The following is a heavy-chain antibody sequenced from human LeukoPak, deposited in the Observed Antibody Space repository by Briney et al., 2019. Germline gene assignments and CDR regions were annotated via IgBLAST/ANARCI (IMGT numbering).Heavy chain of an antibody. CDR1: GFTFSSYW. J-gene: IGHJ4*02. CDR3: ARDQWKNIVATILDY. V-gene: IGHV3-7*01. D-gene: IGHD5-12*01. Sequence: GGSPRLSCAASGFTFSSYWMSWVRQAPGKGLEWVANIKQDGSEKYYVDSVKGRFTISRDNAKNSLYLQMNSLRAEDTAVYYCARDQWKNIVATILDYWGQGTLVTVSS. CDR2: IKQDGSEK.